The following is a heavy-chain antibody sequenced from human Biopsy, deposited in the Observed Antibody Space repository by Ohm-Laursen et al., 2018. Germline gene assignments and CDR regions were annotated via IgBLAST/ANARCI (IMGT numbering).Heavy chain of an antibody. CDR2: IIPILGTV. CDR3: ASGDIGGIGLDV. CDR1: GDTFTTSA. Sequence: ASSVKVSCKVSGDTFTTSAISWVRQVPGQGLDWMGRIIPILGTVDYGQNFQGRVTIRADTSTTFLGLTSLRYDDTAVYYCASGDIGGIGLDVWGLGTTVTVSS. V-gene: IGHV1-69*04. J-gene: IGHJ6*02. D-gene: IGHD3-10*01.